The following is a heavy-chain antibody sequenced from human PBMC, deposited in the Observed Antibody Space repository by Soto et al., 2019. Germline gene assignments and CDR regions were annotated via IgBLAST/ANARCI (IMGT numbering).Heavy chain of an antibody. D-gene: IGHD6-25*01. CDR1: GGTFSGYA. V-gene: IGHV1-69*06. J-gene: IGHJ6*02. CDR3: ARLARNGGDYYYYGMDV. CDR2: IIPIFGTA. Sequence: ASVKVSCKASGGTFSGYAISWVRQAPGQGLEWMGGIIPIFGTANYAQKFQGRVTITADKSASTAYMELSSLRSEDTAVYYCARLARNGGDYYYYGMDVWGQGTTVTVSS.